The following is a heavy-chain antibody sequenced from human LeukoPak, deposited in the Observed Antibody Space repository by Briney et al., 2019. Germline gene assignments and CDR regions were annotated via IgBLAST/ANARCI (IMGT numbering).Heavy chain of an antibody. CDR2: IYHSGST. CDR3: ARRTDVFPYYFDY. V-gene: IGHV4-38-2*01. Sequence: SETLSLTXAVSGSSISSGSYWGWIRQPPGRGLEWIGNIYHSGSTYYNPSLKSRVTLSVDTSKNQFSLRLSSVTAADTAVYYCARRTDVFPYYFDYWGQGTLVTVSS. D-gene: IGHD2/OR15-2a*01. CDR1: GSSISSGSY. J-gene: IGHJ4*02.